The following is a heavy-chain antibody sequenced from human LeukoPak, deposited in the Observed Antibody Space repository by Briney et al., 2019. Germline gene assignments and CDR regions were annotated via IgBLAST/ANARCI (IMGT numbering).Heavy chain of an antibody. V-gene: IGHV4-34*01. D-gene: IGHD2-2*01. CDR2: INHSGST. CDR3: ARSRPTSYCSSPSCSPLDY. CDR1: GGSFSGYY. J-gene: IGHJ4*02. Sequence: KPSETLCLTCAVYGGSFSGYYWSWIRQPPGKGLEWIGEINHSGSTNYNPSLKSRLTISVDTSKNQFSLKLSSVTAADTAVYYCARSRPTSYCSSPSCSPLDYWGQGTLVTVSS.